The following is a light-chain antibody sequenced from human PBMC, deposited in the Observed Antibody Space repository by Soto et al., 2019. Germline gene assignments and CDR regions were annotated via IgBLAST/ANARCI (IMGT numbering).Light chain of an antibody. CDR2: DAS. CDR3: QQHNTWST. V-gene: IGKV1-5*01. Sequence: RASQSIRYWLAWYQQKPGKAPKLLIYDASTLESGVPTRFSGSGSGTEFTLTISSPHPDDLATYHCQQHNTWSTFAHGTKVDIK. J-gene: IGKJ1*01. CDR1: QSIRYW.